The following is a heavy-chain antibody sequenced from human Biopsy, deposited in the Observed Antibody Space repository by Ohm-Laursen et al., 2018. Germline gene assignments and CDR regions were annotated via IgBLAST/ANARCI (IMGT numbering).Heavy chain of an antibody. CDR2: NIPILGTG. Sequence: GSSVKVSCKVPGDTFSNYGVNWVRQAPGQGLEWLGGNIPILGTGNYAQKFQDRVTVAADTSTSTATMELRSLRSDDTAVYYCATKLTGYFHHWGQGTLVIVSS. J-gene: IGHJ1*01. CDR1: GDTFSNYG. D-gene: IGHD3-9*01. V-gene: IGHV1-69*06. CDR3: ATKLTGYFHH.